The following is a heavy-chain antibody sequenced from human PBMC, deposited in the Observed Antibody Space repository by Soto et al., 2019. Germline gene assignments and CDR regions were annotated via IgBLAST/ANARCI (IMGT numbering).Heavy chain of an antibody. J-gene: IGHJ4*02. CDR2: IIPIFGTA. V-gene: IGHV1-69*13. D-gene: IGHD3-16*02. CDR3: ARDGTYYDYVWGSYRLDYFDY. CDR1: GGPFSSYA. Sequence: SVQVCFKASGGPFSSYAISLVRQAPGQGLEWMGGIIPIFGTANYAQKFQGRVTITADESTSTAYMGLSSLRSEDTAVYYCARDGTYYDYVWGSYRLDYFDYWGQGTLVTVSS.